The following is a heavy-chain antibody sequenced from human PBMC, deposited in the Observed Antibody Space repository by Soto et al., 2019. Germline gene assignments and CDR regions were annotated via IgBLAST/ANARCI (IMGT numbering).Heavy chain of an antibody. CDR2: ISAYNGNT. V-gene: IGHV1-18*04. Sequence: VASVKVSCEASGYTFTSYGISWMRQAPGHGLEWMGWISAYNGNTNYAQKLQGRVTMTTDTSTSTAYMELGSLRSDDTAVYYCARIPGGYKEYYGMDAWGQGTTVTVSS. CDR1: GYTFTSYG. J-gene: IGHJ6*02. CDR3: ARIPGGYKEYYGMDA. D-gene: IGHD5-12*01.